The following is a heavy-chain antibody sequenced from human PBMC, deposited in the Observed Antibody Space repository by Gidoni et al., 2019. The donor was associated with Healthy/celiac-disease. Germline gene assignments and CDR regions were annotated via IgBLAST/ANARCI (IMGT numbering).Heavy chain of an antibody. CDR2: IIPIFGTA. V-gene: IGHV1-69*01. D-gene: IGHD6-6*01. Sequence: QVQLVQSGAEVKKPGSSVKVSCKASGGTLSSYAISWVRQAPGQGLEWMGGIIPIFGTANYAQKFQGRVTITADESTSTAYMELSSLRSEDTAVYYCARVGGIAARTGYYYYGMDVWGQGTTVTVSS. J-gene: IGHJ6*02. CDR1: GGTLSSYA. CDR3: ARVGGIAARTGYYYYGMDV.